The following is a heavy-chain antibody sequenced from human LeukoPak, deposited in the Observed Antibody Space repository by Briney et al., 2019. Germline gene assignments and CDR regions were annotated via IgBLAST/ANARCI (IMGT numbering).Heavy chain of an antibody. Sequence: GRSLRPSCAASGFTFSSYAMHWVRQAPGKGLEWVAVISYDGSNKYYADSVKGRFIISRDNSKNTLYLQMNSLRAEDTAVYYCARDRGSSSGYYYYGMDVWGQGTTVTVSS. D-gene: IGHD6-6*01. V-gene: IGHV3-30-3*01. CDR3: ARDRGSSSGYYYYGMDV. CDR2: ISYDGSNK. CDR1: GFTFSSYA. J-gene: IGHJ6*02.